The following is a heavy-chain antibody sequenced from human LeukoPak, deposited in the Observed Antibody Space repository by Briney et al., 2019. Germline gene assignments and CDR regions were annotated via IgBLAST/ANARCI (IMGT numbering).Heavy chain of an antibody. CDR2: ISYDGGTE. V-gene: IGHV3-30*04. D-gene: IGHD6-19*01. J-gene: IGHJ4*02. Sequence: TGGSLRLSCAASGFTFSNYAVHWVRQAPGKGLEWVAVISYDGGTEYYADSVKGRFTISRDNSKNTLYLQMNSLRAEDTAVYYCARGSSKNQYTSGWYYDSWGQGTLVTVSS. CDR1: GFTFSNYA. CDR3: ARGSSKNQYTSGWYYDS.